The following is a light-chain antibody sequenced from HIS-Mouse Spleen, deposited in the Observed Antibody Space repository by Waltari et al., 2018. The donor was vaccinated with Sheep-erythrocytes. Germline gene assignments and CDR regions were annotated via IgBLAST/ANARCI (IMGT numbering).Light chain of an antibody. J-gene: IGLJ2*01. V-gene: IGLV3-1*01. CDR2: QDS. CDR1: KLGDKY. CDR3: QAWDSSHVV. Sequence: SYELTQPPSVSVSPGQTASITCSGDKLGDKYACWYQQKPGQSPVLVIYQDSKRPSGPPERFSGSNSGNTATLTISGTQAMDEADYYCQAWDSSHVVFGGGTKLTVL.